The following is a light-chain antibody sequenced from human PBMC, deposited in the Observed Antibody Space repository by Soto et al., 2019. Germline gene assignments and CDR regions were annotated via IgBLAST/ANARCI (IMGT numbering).Light chain of an antibody. CDR1: QSVSSSY. V-gene: IGKV3-20*01. CDR2: GAS. CDR3: QKYATVIN. Sequence: EIVLTQSPGTLSLSPGERVTLSCRASQSVSSSYLAWYQRKPGQAPRLLIYGASSRAAGIPDRFSGSGSGTDFNLTISRLEPEDVAVYYCQKYATVINFGQGTRREMK. J-gene: IGKJ5*01.